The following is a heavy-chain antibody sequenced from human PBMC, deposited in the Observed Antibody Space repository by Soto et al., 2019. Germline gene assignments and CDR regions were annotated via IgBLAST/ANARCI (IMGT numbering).Heavy chain of an antibody. CDR2: IGASGDIT. D-gene: IGHD2-21*02. J-gene: IGHJ4*02. CDR1: GFTFSSYG. Sequence: GGSLRLSCAASGFTFSSYGMHWVRQAPGKGLEWVAGIGASGDITWYADSVKGRLSISRDNSKNTLYLQLNSLRFEDTAVYYCAKDDFTDRGDDYFDYWGPGTLVTVSS. CDR3: AKDDFTDRGDDYFDY. V-gene: IGHV3-23*01.